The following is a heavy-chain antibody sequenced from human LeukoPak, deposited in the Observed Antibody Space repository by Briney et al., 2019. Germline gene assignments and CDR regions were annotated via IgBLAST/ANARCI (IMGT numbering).Heavy chain of an antibody. V-gene: IGHV1-69*05. Sequence: GASVKVSCKASGGTFTSYGISWVRQAPGQGLEWMGGIIPIFGTANYAQKFQGRVTITRNTSISTAYMELSSLRSEDTAVYYCARRHSYDSSGTMAFDIWGQGTMVTVSS. J-gene: IGHJ3*02. CDR2: IIPIFGTA. CDR3: ARRHSYDSSGTMAFDI. CDR1: GGTFTSYG. D-gene: IGHD3-22*01.